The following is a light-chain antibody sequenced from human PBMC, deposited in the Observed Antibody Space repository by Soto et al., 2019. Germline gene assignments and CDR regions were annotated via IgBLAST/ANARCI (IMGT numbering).Light chain of an antibody. J-gene: IGKJ1*01. CDR3: QQYYSFRCT. CDR1: QSVLYSSNNKNY. Sequence: DIVMTQSPDSLAVSLGERATINCKSSQSVLYSSNNKNYLAWYQQKPGQPPKLLLYWGSTRESGVPDRFSGSGSGTDFTLTISCLQAEYVAVYYCQQYYSFRCTFGQGIKVDFK. CDR2: WGS. V-gene: IGKV4-1*01.